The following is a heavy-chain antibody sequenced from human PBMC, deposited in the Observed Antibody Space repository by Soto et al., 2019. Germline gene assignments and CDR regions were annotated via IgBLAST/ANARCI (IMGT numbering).Heavy chain of an antibody. CDR2: ISSNGGSS. CDR3: AREGHLRFGSRMDV. Sequence: GGSLRLSCAASGFTFSSYAMSWVRQAPGKGLEWVSGISSNGGSSYYADSVKGRFTIARDNSKNTLYLQMSRLRAEDTALYYCAREGHLRFGSRMDVWGQGTTVTVSS. J-gene: IGHJ6*02. V-gene: IGHV3-23*01. CDR1: GFTFSSYA. D-gene: IGHD3-3*01.